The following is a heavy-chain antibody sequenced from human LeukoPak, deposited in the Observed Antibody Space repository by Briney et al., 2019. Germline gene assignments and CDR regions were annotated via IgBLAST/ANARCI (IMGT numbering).Heavy chain of an antibody. CDR3: ARSRGNYMDWYFDL. Sequence: SETLSLTCTVSGGSISSYYWSWIRQPPGKGLEWIGYIYYSGNINYNPSLKSRVTISVDTSKNQFSLKLCSVTAADTAVYYCARSRGNYMDWYFDLWARGTLVTVSS. D-gene: IGHD1-26*01. V-gene: IGHV4-59*08. CDR1: GGSISSYY. CDR2: IYYSGNI. J-gene: IGHJ2*01.